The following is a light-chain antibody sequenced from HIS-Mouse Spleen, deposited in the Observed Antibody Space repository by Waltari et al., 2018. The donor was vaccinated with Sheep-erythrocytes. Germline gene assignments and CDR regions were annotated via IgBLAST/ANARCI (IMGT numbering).Light chain of an antibody. V-gene: IGLV2-23*01. CDR3: CSYAGSSTPWV. CDR1: SSDVGSYNL. J-gene: IGLJ3*02. Sequence: QSALNQPASVSGSAGQSITISCTATSSDVGSYNLVSWYQQHPGKAPKLMIYEGSKRPSGVSNRFSGSKSGNTASLTISGLQAEDEADYYCCSYAGSSTPWVFGGGTKLTVL. CDR2: EGS.